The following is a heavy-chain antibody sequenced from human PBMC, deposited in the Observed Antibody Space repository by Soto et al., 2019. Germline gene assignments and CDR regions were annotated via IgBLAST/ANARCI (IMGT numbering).Heavy chain of an antibody. CDR1: GFTFGDYA. J-gene: IGHJ6*02. CDR3: TRVRKSQLERLRYYYYGMDV. D-gene: IGHD1-1*01. CDR2: ISSKAYGGTT. Sequence: SLRLSCTASGFTFGDYAMSWFRQAPGKGLEWVGFISSKAYGGTTEYAASVKGRFTISRDDSKSIAYLQMNNLKTEDTAVYYCTRVRKSQLERLRYYYYGMDVWGQGTTVTVSS. V-gene: IGHV3-49*03.